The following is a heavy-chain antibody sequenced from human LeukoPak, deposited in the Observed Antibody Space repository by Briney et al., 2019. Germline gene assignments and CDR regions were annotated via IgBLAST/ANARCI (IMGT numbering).Heavy chain of an antibody. Sequence: PGGSLRLSRAASGFTFSSYAMHWVRQAPGKGLEWVAVISYDGSNKYYADSVKGRFTISRDNSKNTLYLQMDSLRAEDTAVYYCAELGITMIGGVWGKGSTGTISS. CDR1: GFTFSSYA. J-gene: IGHJ6*04. CDR3: AELGITMIGGV. D-gene: IGHD3-10*02. V-gene: IGHV3-30*04. CDR2: ISYDGSNK.